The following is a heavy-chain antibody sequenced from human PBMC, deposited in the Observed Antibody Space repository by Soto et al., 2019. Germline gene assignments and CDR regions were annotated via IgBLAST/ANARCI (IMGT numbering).Heavy chain of an antibody. Sequence: SLRLSCAASGFTFSSYWMHWVRQAPGKGLVWVSRINSDGSSTSYADSVKGRFTISRDNAKNTLYLQMNSLRAEDTAVYYCARARNVLPYYYFGMDVWGQGTTVTVSS. CDR1: GFTFSSYW. V-gene: IGHV3-74*01. CDR2: INSDGSST. J-gene: IGHJ6*02. CDR3: ARARNVLPYYYFGMDV.